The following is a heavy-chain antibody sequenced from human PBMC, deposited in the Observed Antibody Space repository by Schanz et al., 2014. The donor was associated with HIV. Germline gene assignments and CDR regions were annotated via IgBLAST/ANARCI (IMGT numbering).Heavy chain of an antibody. J-gene: IGHJ5*02. Sequence: QVQVQESGPGLVKPWQTLSLTCNVSGDSMSSDTYYWSWIRQRPEKSLEWIGYMSYSGSSFYSPSLKRRVTISVDTSKTQFSLKLSSVTAADTAVYYCARGLVNCSGGSCYSGWFDPWGQGNLVTVSS. V-gene: IGHV4-31*03. CDR1: GDSMSSDTYY. CDR2: MSYSGSS. D-gene: IGHD2-15*01. CDR3: ARGLVNCSGGSCYSGWFDP.